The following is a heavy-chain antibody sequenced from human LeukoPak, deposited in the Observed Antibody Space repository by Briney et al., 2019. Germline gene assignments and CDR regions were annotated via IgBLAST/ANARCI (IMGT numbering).Heavy chain of an antibody. CDR2: IYTSGST. Sequence: PSETLSLTCTVSGGSISSYYWSWIRQPAGKGLEWIGRIYTSGSTNYNPSLKSRVTMSVDTSKNQFSLKLSSVTAADTAVYYCARATAAAGTGIYYFDYWGQGTLVTVSS. V-gene: IGHV4-4*07. J-gene: IGHJ4*02. CDR3: ARATAAAGTGIYYFDY. D-gene: IGHD6-13*01. CDR1: GGSISSYY.